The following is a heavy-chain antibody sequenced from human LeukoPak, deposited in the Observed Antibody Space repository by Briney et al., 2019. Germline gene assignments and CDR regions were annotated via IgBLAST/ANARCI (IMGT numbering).Heavy chain of an antibody. CDR2: IYHSGST. CDR3: ARDPAAGYCSSTSCPNPVAFDI. J-gene: IGHJ3*02. CDR1: GYPISSGYY. D-gene: IGHD2-2*01. V-gene: IGHV4-38-2*02. Sequence: SETLSLTCTVSGYPISSGYYWGWIRQPPGKGLEWIGSIYHSGSTYYNPSLKSRVTISVDTSKNQFSLKLSSVTAADTAVYYCARDPAAGYCSSTSCPNPVAFDIWGQGTMVTVSS.